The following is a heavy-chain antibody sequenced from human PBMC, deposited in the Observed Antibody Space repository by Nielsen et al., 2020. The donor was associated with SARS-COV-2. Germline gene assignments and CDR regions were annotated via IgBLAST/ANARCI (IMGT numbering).Heavy chain of an antibody. D-gene: IGHD4-11*01. CDR1: GFTFDDYA. CDR2: ISWNGGSI. Sequence: SLKISCAASGFTFDDYAMHWVRQAPGKGLEWVSGISWNGGSIGYADSVKGRFTISRDNAKNSLYLQMNSLRAEDTALYYCAKDINYSNDYYYGMDVWGQGTTVTVS. V-gene: IGHV3-9*01. J-gene: IGHJ6*02. CDR3: AKDINYSNDYYYGMDV.